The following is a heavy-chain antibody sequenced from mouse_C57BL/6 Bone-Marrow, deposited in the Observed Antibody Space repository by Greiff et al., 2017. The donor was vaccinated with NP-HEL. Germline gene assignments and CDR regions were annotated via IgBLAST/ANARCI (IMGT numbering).Heavy chain of an antibody. J-gene: IGHJ4*01. CDR1: GYTFTNYW. CDR3: ARRSSSYAMDY. D-gene: IGHD1-1*01. V-gene: IGHV1-63*01. Sequence: VQLQESGAELVRPGTSVKMSCKASGYTFTNYWIGWAKQRPGHGLEWIGDIYPGGGYTNYNEKFKGKATLTADKSSSTAYMQFSSLTSEDYAIYYCARRSSSYAMDYWGKGTSVTASS. CDR2: IYPGGGYT.